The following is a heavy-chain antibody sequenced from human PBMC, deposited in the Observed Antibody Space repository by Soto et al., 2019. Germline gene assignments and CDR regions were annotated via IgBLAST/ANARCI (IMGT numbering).Heavy chain of an antibody. V-gene: IGHV3-48*01. J-gene: IGHJ4*02. Sequence: SLRLSCAASGFTFSSCSMNWVRQAPGKGLEWVSYISSSSSTIYYADSVKGRFTISRDNAKNSLYLQMNSLRAKDTARYYCAKDSIPYSSSYDLDHWGRGALVTVSS. D-gene: IGHD6-6*01. CDR1: GFTFSSCS. CDR2: ISSSSSTI. CDR3: AKDSIPYSSSYDLDH.